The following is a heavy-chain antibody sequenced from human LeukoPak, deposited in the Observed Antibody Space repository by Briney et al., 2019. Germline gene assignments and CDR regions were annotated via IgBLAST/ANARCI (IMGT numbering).Heavy chain of an antibody. Sequence: GASVKVSCKASGGTLSSYAISRVRQAPGQGLEWMGRIIPILGIANYAQKFQGRVTITADKSTSTAYMELSSLRSEDTAVYYCARERSGDWGFHYWGQGTLVTVSS. CDR3: ARERSGDWGFHY. CDR2: IIPILGIA. J-gene: IGHJ4*02. D-gene: IGHD7-27*01. CDR1: GGTLSSYA. V-gene: IGHV1-69*04.